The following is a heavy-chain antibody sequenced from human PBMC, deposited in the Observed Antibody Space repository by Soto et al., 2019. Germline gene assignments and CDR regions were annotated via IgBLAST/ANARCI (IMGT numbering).Heavy chain of an antibody. V-gene: IGHV1-58*02. Sequence: SVKVSCKASGFTFTSSAMQWVRQARGQRLEWIGWIVVGSGNTNYAQKFQERVTITRDMSTSTAYMKMSSLRSEDTAVYYCAAENDILTGYYGMDVWGQGTTVTVSS. J-gene: IGHJ6*02. CDR1: GFTFTSSA. D-gene: IGHD3-9*01. CDR3: AAENDILTGYYGMDV. CDR2: IVVGSGNT.